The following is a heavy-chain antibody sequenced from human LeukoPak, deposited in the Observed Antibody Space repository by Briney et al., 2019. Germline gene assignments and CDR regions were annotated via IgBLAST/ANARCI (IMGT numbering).Heavy chain of an antibody. CDR2: IKAVGSEK. Sequence: GGSLRLSCAASGFSFSGHWMNWVRQPPGKGLGWVANIKAVGSEKYYVDSVKGRFTISRDDAKRTVDLQMDNLRAEDTAIYYCAYRNNFEYWGQGALVTVSS. J-gene: IGHJ4*02. CDR3: AYRNNFEY. D-gene: IGHD1-26*01. V-gene: IGHV3-7*05. CDR1: GFSFSGHW.